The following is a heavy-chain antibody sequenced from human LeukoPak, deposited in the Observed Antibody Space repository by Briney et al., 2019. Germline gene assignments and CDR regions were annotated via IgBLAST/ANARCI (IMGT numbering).Heavy chain of an antibody. CDR3: AKDDGGSYYIYYYYMDV. D-gene: IGHD1-26*01. J-gene: IGHJ6*03. Sequence: GGSLRLSCAASGFTFSSYAMSWVRQAPGKGLEWVSAISGSGGSTYYADSVKGRFTISRDNSRNTLYLQMNSLRAEDTAVYYCAKDDGGSYYIYYYYMDVWGKGTTVTISS. V-gene: IGHV3-23*01. CDR1: GFTFSSYA. CDR2: ISGSGGST.